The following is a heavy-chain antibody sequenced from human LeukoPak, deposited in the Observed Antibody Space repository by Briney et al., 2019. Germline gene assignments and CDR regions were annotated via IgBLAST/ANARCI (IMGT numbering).Heavy chain of an antibody. Sequence: GGSLRLSCAASGFTFSSYAMHWVRQAPGKGLEYVSAISSNGGSTYYANSVKGRFTISRDNSKNTLYLQMGSLRAEDMAVYYCAREKVPSKGGSSSWYRPRAPGNWFDPWGQGTLVTVSS. D-gene: IGHD6-13*01. V-gene: IGHV3-64*01. CDR3: AREKVPSKGGSSSWYRPRAPGNWFDP. CDR2: ISSNGGST. J-gene: IGHJ5*02. CDR1: GFTFSSYA.